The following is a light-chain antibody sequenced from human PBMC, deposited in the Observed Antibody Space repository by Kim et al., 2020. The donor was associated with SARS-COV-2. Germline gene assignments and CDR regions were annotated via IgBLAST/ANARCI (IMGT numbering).Light chain of an antibody. Sequence: EILLTQSPGTLSLSPGERATLSCRASQSVSSNYLAWYQQKPGQAPRLLIYGASSRATGIPDRFSGSGSGTDFTLTISRLEPEDFAVYYCLQYGTSPRTFGPGTKLEI. V-gene: IGKV3-20*01. CDR3: LQYGTSPRT. CDR2: GAS. CDR1: QSVSSNY. J-gene: IGKJ2*01.